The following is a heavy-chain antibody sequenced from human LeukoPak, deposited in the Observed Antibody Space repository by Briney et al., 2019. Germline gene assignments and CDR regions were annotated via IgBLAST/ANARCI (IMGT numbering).Heavy chain of an antibody. D-gene: IGHD2-8*01. J-gene: IGHJ4*02. Sequence: GGSLSLSCVASGLTFSSCSMNWVRQAPGKGLEWVSSISNSSTFIYYADSVNGRFTISRDNAKNSLYLQMNSLRAEDTAMYYCASRYCTNGVCLLDYWGQGTLVTVSS. CDR2: ISNSSTFI. CDR3: ASRYCTNGVCLLDY. V-gene: IGHV3-21*01. CDR1: GLTFSSCS.